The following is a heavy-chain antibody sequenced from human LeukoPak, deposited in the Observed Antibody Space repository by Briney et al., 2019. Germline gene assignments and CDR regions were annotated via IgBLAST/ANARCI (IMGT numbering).Heavy chain of an antibody. D-gene: IGHD2-15*01. CDR2: INHSGST. CDR3: ARIMNPKWYFDD. V-gene: IGHV4-34*01. CDR1: GGSFSGYY. Sequence: SETLSLTCAVYGGSFSGYYWSWIRQPPGKGLEWIGEINHSGSTNYNPSLKSRVTISVDTSKSQFSLNLSSVTAADTAVYYCARIMNPKWYFDDWDQGTLVTVSS. J-gene: IGHJ4*02.